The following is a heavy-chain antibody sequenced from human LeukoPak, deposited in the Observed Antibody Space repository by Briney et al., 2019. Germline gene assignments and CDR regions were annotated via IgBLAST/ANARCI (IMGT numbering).Heavy chain of an antibody. V-gene: IGHV3-53*01. J-gene: IGHJ4*02. CDR3: AREEGDSSFDY. CDR1: GFTVSSHY. CDR2: IYGGGTT. D-gene: IGHD3-16*01. Sequence: PGGSLRLSCAASGFTVSSHYMSWVRQAPGKGLEWVSVIYGGGTTYYADSVKGRFTISRDNSKNTLYLQMNSLRAEDTAMYYCAREEGDSSFDYWGQGTLVTVSS.